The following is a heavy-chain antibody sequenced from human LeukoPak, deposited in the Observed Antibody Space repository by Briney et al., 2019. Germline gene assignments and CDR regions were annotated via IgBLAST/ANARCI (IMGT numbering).Heavy chain of an antibody. D-gene: IGHD6-13*01. CDR2: TSSDGSNK. J-gene: IGHJ4*02. CDR1: GFTFSAYS. Sequence: GGSLRLSCAASGFTFSAYSMHWVRQAPGKGLGWVAVTSSDGSNKYYADSVKGRFTISRDNAKNSLYLQMNSLRAEDTAVYYCARGSSSWTFANYWGQGTLVTVSS. CDR3: ARGSSSWTFANY. V-gene: IGHV3-30-3*01.